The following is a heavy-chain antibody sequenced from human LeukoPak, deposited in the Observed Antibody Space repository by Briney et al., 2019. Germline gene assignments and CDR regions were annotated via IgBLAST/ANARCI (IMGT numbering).Heavy chain of an antibody. J-gene: IGHJ3*02. Sequence: SETLSLTCTVSGGSISSYYWSWIRQPPGKGLEWIGYIYYSGGTNYNPSLKSRVTISVDTSKNQFSLKLSSVTAADTAVYYCASRVVPAASGAFDIWGQGTMVTVSS. V-gene: IGHV4-59*08. CDR3: ASRVVPAASGAFDI. CDR1: GGSISSYY. D-gene: IGHD2-2*01. CDR2: IYYSGGT.